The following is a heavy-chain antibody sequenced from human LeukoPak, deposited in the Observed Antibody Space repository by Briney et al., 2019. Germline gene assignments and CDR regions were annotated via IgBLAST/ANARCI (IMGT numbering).Heavy chain of an antibody. CDR2: ISSSSSYI. CDR1: GFTFSSYS. Sequence: PGGSLRLSCAASGFTFSSYSMNWVRQAPGKGLEWVSSISSSSSYIYYADSVKGRFTISRDNAKNSLYLQMNSLRAEDTAVYYCARLRRWMYYFDYWGQGTLVTVSS. CDR3: ARLRRWMYYFDY. J-gene: IGHJ4*02. V-gene: IGHV3-21*01. D-gene: IGHD5-12*01.